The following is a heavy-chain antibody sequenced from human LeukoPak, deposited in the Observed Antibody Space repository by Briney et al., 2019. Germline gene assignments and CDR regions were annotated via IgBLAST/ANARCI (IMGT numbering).Heavy chain of an antibody. D-gene: IGHD1-14*01. V-gene: IGHV3-9*01. Sequence: GRSLRLSCAASGFTFDDYAMHWVRQAPGKGLEWVSGISWNSGSTSYADSVKGRFTISRDNAKNTLYLQMNSLRAEDTAVYFCAKQSNNHYYQKASDYWGQGTLVTVSS. J-gene: IGHJ4*02. CDR2: ISWNSGST. CDR3: AKQSNNHYYQKASDY. CDR1: GFTFDDYA.